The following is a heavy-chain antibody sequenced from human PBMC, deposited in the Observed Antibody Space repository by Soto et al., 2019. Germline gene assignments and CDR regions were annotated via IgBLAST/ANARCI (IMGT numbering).Heavy chain of an antibody. J-gene: IGHJ5*01. CDR1: GDPIGSGDFY. D-gene: IGHD3-22*01. Sequence: QVQLQESGPGLVKASQTLSLNCTVSGDPIGSGDFYWTWIRQTPGRGLEWIGNIYHSGTTSYNPSLGSRISISIDTAQNVFSLSLASVTVADTAVYFWARDLLVFDSSGFHFWGRGILVSVAS. V-gene: IGHV4-30-4*01. CDR3: ARDLLVFDSSGFHF. CDR2: IYHSGTT.